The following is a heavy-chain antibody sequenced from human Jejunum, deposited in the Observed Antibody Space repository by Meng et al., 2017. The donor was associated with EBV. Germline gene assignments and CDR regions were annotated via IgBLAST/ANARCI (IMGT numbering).Heavy chain of an antibody. CDR1: GGSISSSSYH. Sequence: QLQLQESGPGLVKPSETLPLTCTVSGGSISSSSYHWGWIRQPPGKGLEWIGSIYYSGSTYYNPSLKSRVTISVDTSKNQFSLKLSSVTAADTAVYYCARRGGEGWFDPWGQGTLVTVSS. CDR2: IYYSGST. D-gene: IGHD3-10*01. V-gene: IGHV4-39*01. J-gene: IGHJ5*02. CDR3: ARRGGEGWFDP.